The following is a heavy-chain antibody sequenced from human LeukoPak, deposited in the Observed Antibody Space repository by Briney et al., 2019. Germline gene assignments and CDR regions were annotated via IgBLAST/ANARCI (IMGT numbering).Heavy chain of an antibody. CDR3: AKNGPMIVV. Sequence: SETLSLTCTVSGGSISSYYWSWIRQPPGKGLEWIGYIYYSGSTNYNPSLKSRVTISVDTSKDQFSLKLSSVTAADTAVYYCAKNGPMIVVWGQGTLVTVSS. V-gene: IGHV4-59*01. CDR1: GGSISSYY. CDR2: IYYSGST. J-gene: IGHJ4*02. D-gene: IGHD3-22*01.